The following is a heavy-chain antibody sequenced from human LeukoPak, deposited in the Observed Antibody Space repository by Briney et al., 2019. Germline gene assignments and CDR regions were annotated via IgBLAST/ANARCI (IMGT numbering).Heavy chain of an antibody. CDR3: AKDLGVRGYSSAFDI. Sequence: GGTLRLSCAASGFTFSSYAMSWVRQAPGKGLEWVSAISGSGGSTYYADSVKGRFTISRDKSKNTLYLQMNSLRAEDTAVYYCAKDLGVRGYSSAFDIWGQGTMVTVSS. V-gene: IGHV3-23*01. CDR1: GFTFSSYA. CDR2: ISGSGGST. J-gene: IGHJ3*02. D-gene: IGHD3-10*01.